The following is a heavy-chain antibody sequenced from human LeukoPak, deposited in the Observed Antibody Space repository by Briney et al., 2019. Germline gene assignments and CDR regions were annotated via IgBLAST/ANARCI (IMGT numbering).Heavy chain of an antibody. V-gene: IGHV1-2*02. Sequence: ASVKVSCKASGYTFTGYYMHWVRQAPGQGLEWMGWINPNSGGTNYAQKFQGRDTMIRDTSISTAYMELSRLRSDDTAVYYCAREGGSSWTFLDYWGQGTLVTVSS. D-gene: IGHD6-13*01. J-gene: IGHJ4*02. CDR3: AREGGSSWTFLDY. CDR2: INPNSGGT. CDR1: GYTFTGYY.